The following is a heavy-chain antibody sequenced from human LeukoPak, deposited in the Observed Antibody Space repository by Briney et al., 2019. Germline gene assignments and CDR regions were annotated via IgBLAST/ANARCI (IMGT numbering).Heavy chain of an antibody. D-gene: IGHD2-8*01. CDR2: ISGSGAGS. V-gene: IGHV3-23*01. CDR1: GFTFSSYA. CDR3: ARDKYGQSINWFDP. J-gene: IGHJ5*02. Sequence: GGSLRLSCAASGFTFSSYAMSWVRQAPGKGLEWVSVISGSGAGSYYADSVKGRVTVSRDNSKNTVFLQMNSLRAEDTAVYYCARDKYGQSINWFDPWGQGTLVTVSS.